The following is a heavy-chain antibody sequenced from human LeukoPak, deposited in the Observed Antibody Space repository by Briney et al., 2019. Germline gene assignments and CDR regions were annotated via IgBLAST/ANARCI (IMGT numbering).Heavy chain of an antibody. CDR3: ARDTYDSSGYSFDY. D-gene: IGHD3-22*01. CDR1: GASISSYY. Sequence: SETLSLTCTVSGASISSYYWSWLRQPPGKGLEWLGYIFYSGSTNYNPSLKSRVTISVDTSKNQFSLKLSSVTAADTAVYYCARDTYDSSGYSFDYWGQGTLVTVSS. CDR2: IFYSGST. J-gene: IGHJ4*02. V-gene: IGHV4-59*01.